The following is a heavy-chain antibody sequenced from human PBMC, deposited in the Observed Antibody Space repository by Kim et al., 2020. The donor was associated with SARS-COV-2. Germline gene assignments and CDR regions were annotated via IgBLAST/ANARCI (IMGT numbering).Heavy chain of an antibody. V-gene: IGHV1-46*01. CDR2: PRGGGT. Sequence: PRGGGTSYPQKFQGRVAMTRDTSTSTVYMELSSLRSEDTAVYYCARDDDYWGQGTLVTVSS. CDR3: ARDDDY. J-gene: IGHJ4*02.